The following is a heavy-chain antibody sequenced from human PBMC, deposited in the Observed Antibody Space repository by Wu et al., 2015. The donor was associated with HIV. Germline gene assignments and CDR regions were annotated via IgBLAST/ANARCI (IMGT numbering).Heavy chain of an antibody. Sequence: QVQLVQSGAEVKKPGASVKVSCKASGYAFTNHYMHWVRQAPGQGLEWMGIINPAGGTTNYAQKLHGRVTMTSDTSTNTVYMELRSLISDDTAILYCAMKLTTTYFDYWGQGTLVTVSS. CDR3: AMKLTTTYFDY. J-gene: IGHJ4*02. CDR1: GYAFTNHY. CDR2: INPAGGTT. D-gene: IGHD4-11*01. V-gene: IGHV1-46*04.